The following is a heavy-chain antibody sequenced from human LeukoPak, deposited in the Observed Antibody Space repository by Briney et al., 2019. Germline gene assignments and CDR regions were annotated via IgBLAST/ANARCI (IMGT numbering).Heavy chain of an antibody. CDR2: ISSSSSTI. CDR3: ARDSGILSSDWFDP. Sequence: GGSLRLSCAASGFTFSSYSMNWVRQAPGKGLEWVSYISSSSSTIYYADSVKGRFTISRDNAKNSLYLQMNSLRAEDTAVYYCARDSGILSSDWFDPWGQGTLVTVSS. D-gene: IGHD3-10*01. J-gene: IGHJ5*02. CDR1: GFTFSSYS. V-gene: IGHV3-48*01.